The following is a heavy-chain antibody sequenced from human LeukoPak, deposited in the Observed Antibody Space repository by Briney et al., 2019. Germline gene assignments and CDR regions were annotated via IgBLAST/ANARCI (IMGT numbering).Heavy chain of an antibody. CDR3: ARGRGGIAAARDFDY. CDR1: GGSFSGYY. D-gene: IGHD6-13*01. CDR2: INHSGST. J-gene: IGHJ4*02. V-gene: IGHV4-34*01. Sequence: SETLSLTCAVYGGSFSGYYWSWIRQPPGKGLEWIGEINHSGSTNYNPSLKSRVTISVDTSKNQFSLKLSSVTAADTAVYYCARGRGGIAAARDFDYWGQGTLVTVSS.